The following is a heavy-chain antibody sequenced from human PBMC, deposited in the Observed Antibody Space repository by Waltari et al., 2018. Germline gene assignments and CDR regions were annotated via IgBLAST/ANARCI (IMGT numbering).Heavy chain of an antibody. CDR1: GDSMSNTDW. CDR2: VQRSGRT. D-gene: IGHD2-15*01. Sequence: QLQLQESGPGLVKPSGTLSFTCAVYGDSMSNTDWWSWVRQSPGKGLEWIGQVQRSGRTNYNPSFASRVIVSVDTSTNQCSLKVTSATAADTAVYFCARDRGRGIYLDTWGQGTLVTVS. J-gene: IGHJ4*02. CDR3: ARDRGRGIYLDT. V-gene: IGHV4-4*02.